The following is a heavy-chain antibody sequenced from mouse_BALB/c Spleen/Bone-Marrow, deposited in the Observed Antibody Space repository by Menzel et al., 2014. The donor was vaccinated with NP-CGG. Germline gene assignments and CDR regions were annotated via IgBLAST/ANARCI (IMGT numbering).Heavy chain of an antibody. J-gene: IGHJ1*01. Sequence: EVQLQQSGPELVKPGASMKMSCKASGYTFTSYVMHWVKQKPGQGLEWIGYINPYNDGTKYNEKFKGKATLTSDKSSSTAYMELSSLTSEDSAVYYCARSLYGYDWYFDVWGAGTTVTVSS. D-gene: IGHD2-2*01. CDR1: GYTFTSYV. V-gene: IGHV1-14*01. CDR2: INPYNDGT. CDR3: ARSLYGYDWYFDV.